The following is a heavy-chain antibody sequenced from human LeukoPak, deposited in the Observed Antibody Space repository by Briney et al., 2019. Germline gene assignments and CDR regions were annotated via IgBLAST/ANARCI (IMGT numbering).Heavy chain of an antibody. D-gene: IGHD3-16*02. J-gene: IGHJ4*02. CDR1: GYTFTGYY. V-gene: IGHV1-2*02. CDR3: ARDLGDYVWGSYRSLSFDY. CDR2: INPNSGGT. Sequence: GASVKVSCTASGYTFTGYYMHWVRQAPGQGLEWMGWINPNSGGTNYAQKFQGRVTMTRDTSISTAYMELSRLRSDDTAVYYCARDLGDYVWGSYRSLSFDYWGQGTLVTVSS.